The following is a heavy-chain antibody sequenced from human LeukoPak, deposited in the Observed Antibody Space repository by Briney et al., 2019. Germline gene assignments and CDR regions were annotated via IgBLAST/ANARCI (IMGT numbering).Heavy chain of an antibody. J-gene: IGHJ4*02. Sequence: PGGSLRLSCAASGFTFTDYYMSWIRQAPGKGLEWVSYITNSGTTIYYADSVKGRFTISRDNAKNSLYLQMNSLRAEDTAVYYCARQGIAADLDYWGQGTLVTVSS. CDR3: ARQGIAADLDY. V-gene: IGHV3-11*01. CDR2: ITNSGTTI. CDR1: GFTFTDYY. D-gene: IGHD6-13*01.